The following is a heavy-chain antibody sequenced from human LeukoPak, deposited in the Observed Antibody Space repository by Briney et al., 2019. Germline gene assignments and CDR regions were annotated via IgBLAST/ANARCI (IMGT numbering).Heavy chain of an antibody. CDR1: GYTFTSYD. J-gene: IGHJ6*02. CDR2: ISAYNGNT. V-gene: IGHV1-18*01. D-gene: IGHD1-26*01. CDR3: ARDGFAPPWELLPFGYYYGMDV. Sequence: GASVKVSCKASGYTFTSYDINWVRQATGQGLEWMGWISAYNGNTNYAQKLQGRVTMTTDTSTSTAYMELRSLRSDDTAVYYCARDGFAPPWELLPFGYYYGMDVWGQGTTVTVSS.